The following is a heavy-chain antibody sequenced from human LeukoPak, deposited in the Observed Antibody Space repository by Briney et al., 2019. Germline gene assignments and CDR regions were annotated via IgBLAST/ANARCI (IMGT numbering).Heavy chain of an antibody. V-gene: IGHV3-74*01. J-gene: IGHJ6*02. D-gene: IGHD2-15*01. Sequence: GGSLRLSCAGSGFAFSNYWMHWVRQVPGKGLVWVSRISPDGSTTLYADSVKGRFSISRDNSKNTLYLQMNSLRAEDTAVYYCARYCSGGTCKLGYYYYGMDVWGQGTTVTVSS. CDR3: ARYCSGGTCKLGYYYYGMDV. CDR2: ISPDGSTT. CDR1: GFAFSNYW.